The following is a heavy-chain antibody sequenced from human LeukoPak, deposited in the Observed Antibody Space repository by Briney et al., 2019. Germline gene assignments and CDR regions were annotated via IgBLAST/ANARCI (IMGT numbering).Heavy chain of an antibody. CDR1: GFTFSSYS. V-gene: IGHV3-21*01. CDR2: ISSSSSYI. D-gene: IGHD6-13*01. CDR3: ARDQQQLAPYYYYYMDV. J-gene: IGHJ6*03. Sequence: GGSLRLSCAASGFTFSSYSMNWVRQAPGKGLEWVSSISSSSSYIYYADSVKGRFTISRDNAKNSLYLQMNSLRAEDTAVYYRARDQQQLAPYYYYYMDVWGKGTTVTVSS.